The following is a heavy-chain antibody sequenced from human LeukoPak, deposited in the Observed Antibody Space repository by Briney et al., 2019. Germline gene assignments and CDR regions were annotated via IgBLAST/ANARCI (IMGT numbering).Heavy chain of an antibody. CDR3: ARDRGSTGYYYLDS. D-gene: IGHD6-19*01. CDR2: IYHTGST. Sequence: SETLSLTCSVSGGPITEYYWSWIRQPPGKGLEWIGYIYHTGSTNYSPSPKSRVTMSVDASRNQFSLKLVSVTAADTAVYYCARDRGSTGYYYLDSWGQGILVTVSS. CDR1: GGPITEYY. V-gene: IGHV4-59*01. J-gene: IGHJ4*02.